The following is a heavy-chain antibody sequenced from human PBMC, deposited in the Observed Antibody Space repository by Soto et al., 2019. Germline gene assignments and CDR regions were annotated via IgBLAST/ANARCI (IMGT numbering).Heavy chain of an antibody. D-gene: IGHD2-15*01. Sequence: GESLKISCKGSGYSFTSYWIGWVRQMPGKGLEWMGIIYPGDSDTRYSPSFQGQVTISADKSISTAYLQWSSLKASDTAMYYCARLGALGYCSGCSCYSVANYYCMDGWGKGSRVTVSS. CDR3: ARLGALGYCSGCSCYSVANYYCMDG. J-gene: IGHJ6*03. CDR1: GYSFTSYW. V-gene: IGHV5-51*01. CDR2: IYPGDSDT.